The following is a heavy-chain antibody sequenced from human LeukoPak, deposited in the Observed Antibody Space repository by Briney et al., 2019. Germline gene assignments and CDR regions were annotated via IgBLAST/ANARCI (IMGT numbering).Heavy chain of an antibody. Sequence: GGSLRLSCAASGFTFSDYNMRWIRQAPGKGLEWVSSISRSGSTKYYADSVKGRFTISRDNAKNSLFLQMNSLRAEDTAVYYCARDPSSWYYYYMDVWGKGTTVTVSS. CDR3: ARDPSSWYYYYMDV. CDR1: GFTFSDYN. CDR2: ISRSGSTK. D-gene: IGHD6-13*01. V-gene: IGHV3-11*04. J-gene: IGHJ6*03.